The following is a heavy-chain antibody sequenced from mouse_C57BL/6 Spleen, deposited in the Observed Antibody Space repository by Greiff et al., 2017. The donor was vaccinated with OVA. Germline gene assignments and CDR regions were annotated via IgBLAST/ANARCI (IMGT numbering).Heavy chain of an antibody. V-gene: IGHV1-61*01. D-gene: IGHD2-4*01. Sequence: QVQLQQPGAELVRPGSSVKLSCKASGYTFTSYWMDWVKPRPGQGLEWLGNIYTSDSDTHYNQKFKDKATLTVDNSSSTAYMQLSSLTSEDSAVYDCARRVYYDYDEGCAYWGQGTLVTVSA. CDR3: ARRVYYDYDEGCAY. CDR2: IYTSDSDT. J-gene: IGHJ3*01. CDR1: GYTFTSYW.